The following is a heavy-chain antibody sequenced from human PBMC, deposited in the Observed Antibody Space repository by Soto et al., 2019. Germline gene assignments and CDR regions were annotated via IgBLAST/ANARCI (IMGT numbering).Heavy chain of an antibody. CDR3: ARDPRGPGPDYGDFRFDY. J-gene: IGHJ4*02. D-gene: IGHD4-17*01. CDR1: GFTFSSYS. CDR2: ISSSSSYI. V-gene: IGHV3-21*01. Sequence: GESLKISCAASGFTFSSYSMNWVRQAPGKGLEWVSSISSSSSYIYYADSVKGRFTISRDNAKNSLYLQMNSLRAEDTAVYYCARDPRGPGPDYGDFRFDYWGQGTLVTVSS.